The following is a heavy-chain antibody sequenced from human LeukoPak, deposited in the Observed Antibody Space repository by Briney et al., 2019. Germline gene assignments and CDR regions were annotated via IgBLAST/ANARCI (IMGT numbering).Heavy chain of an antibody. CDR2: IYYSGST. Sequence: PSETLSLTCTVSGGSISSYYWSWIRQPPGKGLEWIGYIYYSGSTNYNPSLRSRVTISVDTSKNQFSLKLSSVTAADTAVYYCARDNSNDSRGYYASLGMDSGGKGTTFTVSS. J-gene: IGHJ6*04. CDR1: GGSISSYY. CDR3: ARDNSNDSRGYYASLGMDS. V-gene: IGHV4-59*01. D-gene: IGHD3-22*01.